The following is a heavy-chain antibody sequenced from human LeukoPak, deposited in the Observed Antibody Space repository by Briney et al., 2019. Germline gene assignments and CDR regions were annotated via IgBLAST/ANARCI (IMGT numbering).Heavy chain of an antibody. CDR3: ARHYHMVRGVIIPSPDY. D-gene: IGHD3-10*01. CDR2: IYPGDSDT. Sequence: GESLKISCKGSGYSFTSYWIGWVRQMPGKGLEWMGIIYPGDSDTRYSPSFQGQVTISADKSISTAYLQWSSLKASDTAMYYCARHYHMVRGVIIPSPDYWGQGTLVNVSS. J-gene: IGHJ4*02. CDR1: GYSFTSYW. V-gene: IGHV5-51*01.